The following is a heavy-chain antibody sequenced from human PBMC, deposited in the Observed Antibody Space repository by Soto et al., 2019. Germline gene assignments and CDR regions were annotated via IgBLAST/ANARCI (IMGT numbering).Heavy chain of an antibody. V-gene: IGHV3-30*18. Sequence: GGSLRLSCAASGFIFSGYSMNWVRQAPGKGLEWVAVITYGRGNKYYADSVKGRFTISRDNSKNTLYLQMNSLRAEDTAVYYCAKAEYCGGDCYTLFDYWGQGTLVTVSS. CDR3: AKAEYCGGDCYTLFDY. CDR1: GFIFSGYS. J-gene: IGHJ4*02. D-gene: IGHD2-21*02. CDR2: ITYGRGNK.